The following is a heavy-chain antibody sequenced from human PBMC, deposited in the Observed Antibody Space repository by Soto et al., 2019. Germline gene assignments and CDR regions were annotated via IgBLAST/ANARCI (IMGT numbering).Heavy chain of an antibody. CDR1: GGSVSSGSYY. J-gene: IGHJ4*02. V-gene: IGHV4-61*01. D-gene: IGHD4-17*01. CDR3: ARAREDYGGNSPNLDY. CDR2: IYYSGST. Sequence: QVQLQESGPGLVKPSETLSLTCTVSGGSVSSGSYYWSWIRQPPGKGLEWIGYIYYSGSTNYNPSLKSRVTISVDTSKNQFPLKLSSVTAADTAVYYCARAREDYGGNSPNLDYWGQGTLVTVSS.